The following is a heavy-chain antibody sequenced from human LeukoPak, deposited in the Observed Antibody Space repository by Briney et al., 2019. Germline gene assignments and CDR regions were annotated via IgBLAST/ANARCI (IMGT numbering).Heavy chain of an antibody. CDR1: GFTFSSYS. J-gene: IGHJ4*02. D-gene: IGHD3-10*01. Sequence: GGSLRLSCAASGFTFSSYSMNWVRQAPGKGLEWVAVISYDGSNKYYADSVKGRFTISRDNSKNTLYLQMNSLRAEDTAVYYCARSITMVRGVMSDWGQGTLVTVSS. CDR2: ISYDGSNK. V-gene: IGHV3-30*03. CDR3: ARSITMVRGVMSD.